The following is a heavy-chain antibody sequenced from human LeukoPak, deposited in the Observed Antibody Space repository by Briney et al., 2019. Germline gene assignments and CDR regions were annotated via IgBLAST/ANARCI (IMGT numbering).Heavy chain of an antibody. CDR2: IHNSGST. J-gene: IGHJ4*02. CDR1: GFTFSSYW. D-gene: IGHD6-13*01. V-gene: IGHV4-59*01. CDR3: ARNAAHFDY. Sequence: GSLRLSCAASGFTFSSYWMSWIRQPPGKGLEWIGYIHNSGSTKYNPSLGSRVTISLDKSKNQFSLKLSSVTAADTAVYYCARNAAHFDYWGQGTLVAVSS.